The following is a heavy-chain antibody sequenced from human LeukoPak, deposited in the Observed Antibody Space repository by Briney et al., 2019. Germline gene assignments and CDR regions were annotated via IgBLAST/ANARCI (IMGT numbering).Heavy chain of an antibody. CDR2: IYYSGST. CDR3: ARVTQWLFDY. Sequence: SETLSLTCTVSGGSISSYYWSWIRQPPGKGLEWIGYIYYSGSTNYNPSLKSRVTISVDTSKNQFSLKLSSVTAADTAVYYCARVTQWLFDYWGQGTLVTVSS. V-gene: IGHV4-59*01. CDR1: GGSISSYY. J-gene: IGHJ4*02. D-gene: IGHD6-19*01.